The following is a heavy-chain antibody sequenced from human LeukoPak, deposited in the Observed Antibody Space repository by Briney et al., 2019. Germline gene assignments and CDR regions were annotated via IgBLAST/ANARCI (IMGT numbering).Heavy chain of an antibody. CDR1: GYTFTSYD. Sequence: ASVKVSCKAPGYTFTSYDINWVRQATGQGLEWMGWMNPNSGNTGYAQKFQGRVTMTRNTSISTAYMELSSLRSEDTAVYYCARRSSSWYNRLDYWGQGTLVTVSS. D-gene: IGHD6-13*01. J-gene: IGHJ4*02. V-gene: IGHV1-8*01. CDR3: ARRSSSWYNRLDY. CDR2: MNPNSGNT.